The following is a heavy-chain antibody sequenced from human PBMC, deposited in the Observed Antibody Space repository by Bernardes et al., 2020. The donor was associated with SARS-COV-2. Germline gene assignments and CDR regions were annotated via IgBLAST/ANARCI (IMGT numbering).Heavy chain of an antibody. Sequence: GGSLRLSCAASGFTVSNTWMHWVRKVPGKGLVWVSRIRDYDSRTDYADSVKGRFTMSRDNAKNTVNLQMNNLRVEDTAIYYCARDMVGPYDQWGQGTLVTVSA. J-gene: IGHJ5*02. D-gene: IGHD3-10*01. CDR3: ARDMVGPYDQ. V-gene: IGHV3-74*01. CDR2: IRDYDSRT. CDR1: GFTVSNTW.